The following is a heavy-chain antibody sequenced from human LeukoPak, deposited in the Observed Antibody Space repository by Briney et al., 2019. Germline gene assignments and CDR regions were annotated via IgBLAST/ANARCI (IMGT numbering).Heavy chain of an antibody. CDR2: IYPGDSDT. CDR3: ARFSVGGTYYPNY. V-gene: IGHV5-51*01. J-gene: IGHJ4*02. CDR1: GYSFTSYW. Sequence: GESPKISCKGSGYSFTSYWIGWVRQMPGKGLEWMVIIYPGDSDTRYSPSFQGQVTISADKSISTAYLQWRSLKASDTAMYYCARFSVGGTYYPNYWGQGTLVSVSS. D-gene: IGHD1-26*01.